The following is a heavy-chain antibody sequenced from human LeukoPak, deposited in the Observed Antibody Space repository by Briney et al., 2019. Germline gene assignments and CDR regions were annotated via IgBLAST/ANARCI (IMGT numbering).Heavy chain of an antibody. Sequence: PGGSLRLSCVASGFSLRNYWMSWVRQAPGKGLEWVANLKQDESEKYYVDSVKGRFTISRDNAKNSLYLQMNSLRAEDTAVYYCARALDSSSSRHKAFEYWGQGTLVTVSS. D-gene: IGHD2-2*01. V-gene: IGHV3-7*01. CDR1: GFSLRNYW. CDR3: ARALDSSSSRHKAFEY. CDR2: LKQDESEK. J-gene: IGHJ4*02.